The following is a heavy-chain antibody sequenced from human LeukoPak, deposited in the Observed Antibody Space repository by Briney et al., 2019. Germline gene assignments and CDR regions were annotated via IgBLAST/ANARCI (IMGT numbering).Heavy chain of an antibody. Sequence: GRSLRLSCAASGFTFDDYAMHWVRQAPGKGLEWVSGISWNSGSIGYADSVKGRFTISRDNAKNSLYLQMNSLRAEDTALYYCAKGKWFGELFGYFQHWGQGTLVTVSS. V-gene: IGHV3-9*01. CDR3: AKGKWFGELFGYFQH. J-gene: IGHJ1*01. CDR1: GFTFDDYA. CDR2: ISWNSGSI. D-gene: IGHD3-10*01.